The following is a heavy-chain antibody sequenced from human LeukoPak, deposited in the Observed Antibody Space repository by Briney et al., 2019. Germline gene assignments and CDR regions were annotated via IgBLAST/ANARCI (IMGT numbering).Heavy chain of an antibody. CDR3: TSGY. V-gene: IGHV3-21*01. J-gene: IGHJ4*02. CDR1: GFTFGSYT. Sequence: RGSLRLSSAASGFTFGSYTLNWVRQPPGGGLEWVSSISGNRDDIHYADSVKGRFTTSRDNAKNSLYLQMSSLRAEDTAVYYCTSGYWGQGTLVIVSS. CDR2: ISGNRDDI.